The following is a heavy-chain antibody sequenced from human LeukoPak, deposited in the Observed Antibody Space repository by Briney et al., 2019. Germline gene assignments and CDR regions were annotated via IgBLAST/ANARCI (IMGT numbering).Heavy chain of an antibody. V-gene: IGHV1-2*02. D-gene: IGHD3-10*01. CDR2: INPNSGGR. CDR1: GYTFIDYY. J-gene: IGHJ4*02. CDR3: ARIRYYYGSGSYSLGY. Sequence: GASVKVSCAASGYTFIDYYMHWVRQAPEQGLDGVGSINPNSGGRNYGQKYEGRVTMASDTAISTAFMELSRLRADETAVYYCARIRYYYGSGSYSLGYWGQGTLVTVSS.